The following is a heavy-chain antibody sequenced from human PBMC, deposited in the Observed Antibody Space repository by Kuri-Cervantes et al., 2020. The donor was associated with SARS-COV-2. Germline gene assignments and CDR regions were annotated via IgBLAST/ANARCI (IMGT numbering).Heavy chain of an antibody. CDR1: GYTFINFD. V-gene: IGHV1-18*01. CDR2: ISAYNGNT. CDR3: ARSGSAPYYYYGLDV. Sequence: ASVKVSCKASGYTFINFDLNWVRQAPGQGLEWMGRISAYNGNTNYAQKFQGRVTMTTNTSRSTAYMDLRSLSSDDTAVYYCARSGSAPYYYYGLDVWGQGTTVTVSS. J-gene: IGHJ6*02. D-gene: IGHD3-10*01.